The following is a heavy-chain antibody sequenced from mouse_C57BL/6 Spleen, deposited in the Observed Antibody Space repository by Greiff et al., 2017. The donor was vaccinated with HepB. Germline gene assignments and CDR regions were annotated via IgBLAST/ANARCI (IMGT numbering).Heavy chain of an antibody. CDR1: GYTFTSYW. V-gene: IGHV1-50*01. Sequence: QVQLQQPGAELVKPGASVKLSCKASGYTFTSYWMQWVKQRPGQGLEWIGEIDPSDSYTNYNQKFKGKATLTVDTSSSTAYMQLSSLTSEDSAVYYCARATVVEYFDVWGTGTMVTVSS. CDR3: ARATVVEYFDV. D-gene: IGHD1-1*01. J-gene: IGHJ1*03. CDR2: IDPSDSYT.